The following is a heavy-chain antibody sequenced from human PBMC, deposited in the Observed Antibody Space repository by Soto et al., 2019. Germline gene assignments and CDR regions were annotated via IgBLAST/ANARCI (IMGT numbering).Heavy chain of an antibody. CDR2: IYHSGST. V-gene: IGHV4-30-2*02. Sequence: SETLSLTCAVSGGSISSGGYSWSWIRQPPGKGLEWIGYIYHSGSTYYNPSLKSRVTMSVDMSKNHFSLKLSSVTAADTAVYYCAGGTDGKKVAYWGQGTLVTVSS. J-gene: IGHJ4*02. CDR1: GGSISSGGYS. CDR3: AGGTDGKKVAY. D-gene: IGHD5-12*01.